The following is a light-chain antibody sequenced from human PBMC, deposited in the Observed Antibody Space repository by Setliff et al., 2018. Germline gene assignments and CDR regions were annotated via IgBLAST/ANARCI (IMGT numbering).Light chain of an antibody. CDR3: QVWDSGSEHYV. V-gene: IGLV3-21*04. Sequence: SYELTQPPSVPVAPGKTARITCGGNNIGGKSVNWYQQKPGQAPVLVIYYDSDRPSGIPERFFGSNSGNTATLTISRVEAGDEADYYCQVWDSGSEHYVFGTGTKGTVL. J-gene: IGLJ1*01. CDR1: NIGGKS. CDR2: YDS.